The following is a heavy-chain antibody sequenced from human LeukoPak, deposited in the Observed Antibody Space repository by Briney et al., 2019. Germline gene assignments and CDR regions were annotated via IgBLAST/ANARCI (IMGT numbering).Heavy chain of an antibody. CDR1: GGSISSSSYY. J-gene: IGHJ4*02. D-gene: IGHD3-9*01. Sequence: SETLSLTCTVSGGSISSSSYYWGWIRQPPGKGLEWIGSIYYSGSTYYNPSLKSRVTISVDTSKNQFSLKLSSATAADTAVYYCARVRADYDILTGTAGLTSVDYWGQGTLVTVSS. CDR2: IYYSGST. CDR3: ARVRADYDILTGTAGLTSVDY. V-gene: IGHV4-39*01.